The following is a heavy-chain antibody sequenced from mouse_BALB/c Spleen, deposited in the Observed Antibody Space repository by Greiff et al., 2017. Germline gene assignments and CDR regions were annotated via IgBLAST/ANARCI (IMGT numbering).Heavy chain of an antibody. Sequence: EVQGVESGGGLVKPGGSLKLSCAASGFTFSSYAMSWVRQTPEKRLEWVASISSGGSTYYPDSVKGRFTISRDNARNILYLQMSSLRSEDTAMYYCARRGYGSSSFFDYWGQGTTLTVSS. CDR2: ISSGGST. CDR3: ARRGYGSSSFFDY. J-gene: IGHJ2*01. V-gene: IGHV5-6-5*01. D-gene: IGHD1-1*01. CDR1: GFTFSSYA.